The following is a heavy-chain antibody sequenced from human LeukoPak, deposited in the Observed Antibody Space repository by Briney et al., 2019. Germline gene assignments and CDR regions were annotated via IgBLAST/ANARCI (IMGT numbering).Heavy chain of an antibody. Sequence: SETLSLTCTVSGGSTNTYCWSWIRQPAEKGLEWIGRIYPSGSTYYNPSLKSRVTISIDKSKNQFSRRLTSVTAADTAVYYCARDRSGYSEYYFDYWGQGSLVTVSS. CDR3: ARDRSGYSEYYFDY. D-gene: IGHD5-12*01. J-gene: IGHJ4*02. CDR2: IYPSGST. V-gene: IGHV4-4*07. CDR1: GGSTNTYC.